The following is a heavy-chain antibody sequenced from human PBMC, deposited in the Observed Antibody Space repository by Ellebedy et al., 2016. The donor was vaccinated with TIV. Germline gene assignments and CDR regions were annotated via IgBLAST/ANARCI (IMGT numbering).Heavy chain of an antibody. CDR1: GGSIGNYY. Sequence: SETLSLTCTVSGGSIGNYYWNWIRQSPGKGLEWIGFSHYSGTTYYNPSLKRRVTVTVDTSKNQFSLTLRSMSAADTAVYYCAKYYCTNGVCYHFDYWGRGTLVTVSS. D-gene: IGHD2-8*01. CDR2: SHYSGTT. CDR3: AKYYCTNGVCYHFDY. V-gene: IGHV4-59*01. J-gene: IGHJ4*02.